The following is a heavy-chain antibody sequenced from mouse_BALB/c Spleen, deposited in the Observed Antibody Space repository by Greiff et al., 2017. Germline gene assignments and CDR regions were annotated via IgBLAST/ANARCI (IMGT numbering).Heavy chain of an antibody. J-gene: IGHJ3*01. CDR3: AREGYDYEFAY. Sequence: VQRVESGPGLVAPSQSLSITCTVSGFSLTSYGVHWVRQPPGKGLEWLGVIWAGGSTNYNSALMSRLSISKDNSKSQVFLKMNSLQSDDTAMYYCAREGYDYEFAYWGQGTLVTVSA. D-gene: IGHD2-4*01. V-gene: IGHV2-9*02. CDR1: GFSLTSYG. CDR2: IWAGGST.